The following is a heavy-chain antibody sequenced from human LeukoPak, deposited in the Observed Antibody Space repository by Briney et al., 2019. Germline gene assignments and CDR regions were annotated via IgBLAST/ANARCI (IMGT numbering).Heavy chain of an antibody. J-gene: IGHJ4*02. CDR2: IYYSGST. D-gene: IGHD6-13*01. CDR1: GGSISSYY. V-gene: IGHV4-59*01. Sequence: PSETLSLTCTVSGGSISSYYWSWIRQPPGKGLEWIGYIYYSGSTNYNPSLKSRVTISVDTSKNQSSLKLSSVTAADTAVYYCARVQVAAAVYYFDYWGQGTLVTVSS. CDR3: ARVQVAAAVYYFDY.